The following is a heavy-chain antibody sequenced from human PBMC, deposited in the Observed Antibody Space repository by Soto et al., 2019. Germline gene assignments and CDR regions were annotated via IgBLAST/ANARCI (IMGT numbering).Heavy chain of an antibody. V-gene: IGHV1-3*01. Sequence: QVQLVQSGAEVKKPGASVKVSCKASGYTFTSYAMQWVRQAPGQRLEWMGWINAGNGNTKYSQKFQGRVTITRDTPASTANVELSSLRSEDTAVYYCARGPGGPDGPGDYWGQGTLVTVSS. CDR3: ARGPGGPDGPGDY. CDR1: GYTFTSYA. CDR2: INAGNGNT. J-gene: IGHJ4*02. D-gene: IGHD2-15*01.